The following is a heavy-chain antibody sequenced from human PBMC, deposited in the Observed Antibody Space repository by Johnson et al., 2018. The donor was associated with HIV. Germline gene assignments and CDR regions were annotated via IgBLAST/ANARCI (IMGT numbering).Heavy chain of an antibody. CDR3: TTDSRYSDSSGYYYWLGRGAFDI. V-gene: IGHV3-74*01. CDR1: GFTLSDHW. CDR2: IDSVGRGT. D-gene: IGHD3-22*01. Sequence: VQLVESGGGSGQPGGSLRLSCAASGFTLSDHWMHWFRQVPGKGLAWVSRIDSVGRGTSYAESVKGRFTISRDNAKNSLYLQMNSLKTEDTAVYYCTTDSRYSDSSGYYYWLGRGAFDIWGQGTMVTVSS. J-gene: IGHJ3*02.